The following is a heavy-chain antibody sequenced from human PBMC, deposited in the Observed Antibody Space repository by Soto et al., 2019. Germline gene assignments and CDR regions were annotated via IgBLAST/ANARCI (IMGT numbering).Heavy chain of an antibody. J-gene: IGHJ6*02. V-gene: IGHV3-30-3*01. D-gene: IGHD6-19*01. CDR3: AREWLDGWSYYYYGMDV. CDR2: ISYDGSNK. CDR1: GFTFSSYA. Sequence: RLSCAASGFTFSSYAMHWVRQAPGKGLEWVAVISYDGSNKYYADSVKGRFTISRDNSKNTLYLQMNSLRAEDTAVYYCAREWLDGWSYYYYGMDVWGQGTTVTVSS.